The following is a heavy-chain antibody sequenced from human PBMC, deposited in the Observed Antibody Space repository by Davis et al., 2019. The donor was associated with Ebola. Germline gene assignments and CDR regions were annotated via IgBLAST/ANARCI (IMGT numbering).Heavy chain of an antibody. D-gene: IGHD2-2*01. CDR1: GFTFSSYA. Sequence: GGSLRLSCAASGFTFSSYAMHWVRQAPGKGLEWVAVISYDGNNKYYADSVKGRFTISRDNSKSTLYLQMNSLRAEDTAVYYCARDAFFVVVPAATNWFDPWGQGTLVTVSS. J-gene: IGHJ5*02. CDR3: ARDAFFVVVPAATNWFDP. V-gene: IGHV3-30*04. CDR2: ISYDGNNK.